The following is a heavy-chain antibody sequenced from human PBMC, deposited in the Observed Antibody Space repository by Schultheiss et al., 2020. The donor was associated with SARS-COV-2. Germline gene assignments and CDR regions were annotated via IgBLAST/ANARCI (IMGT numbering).Heavy chain of an antibody. CDR2: IYYSGST. CDR1: GGSISSGGYY. Sequence: SETLSLTCTVSGGSISSGGYYWSWIRQHPGKGLEWIGYIYYSGSTYYNPSLKSRVTISVDTSKNQFSLKLSSVTAADTAVYYCARGGSSGWYNWFDPWGQGTLVTVSS. V-gene: IGHV4-31*03. J-gene: IGHJ5*02. D-gene: IGHD6-19*01. CDR3: ARGGSSGWYNWFDP.